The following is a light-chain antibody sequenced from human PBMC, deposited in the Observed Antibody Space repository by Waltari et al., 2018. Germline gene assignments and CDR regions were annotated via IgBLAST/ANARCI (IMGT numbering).Light chain of an antibody. V-gene: IGLV2-14*01. J-gene: IGLJ1*01. CDR1: SSDIGGDTF. CDR2: DVS. Sequence: QSALTQPASVSGSPEPSITISCTGTSSDIGGDTFVPWYQQHPGKAPKLILFDVSDRPSGVSNRFSGSKSGNSASLTISGLQAEDEADYYCSSYTRSSSYVFGTGTKVTVL. CDR3: SSYTRSSSYV.